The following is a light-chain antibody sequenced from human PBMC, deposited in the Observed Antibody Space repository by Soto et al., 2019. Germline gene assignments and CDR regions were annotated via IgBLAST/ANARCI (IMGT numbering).Light chain of an antibody. J-gene: IGKJ4*01. CDR2: AAS. V-gene: IGKV1-9*01. CDR1: QGIGSY. CDR3: QRYNAYPLT. Sequence: IQLTQSPSSLSASVGDRVTITCRASQGIGSYLAWYQQKPGEAPKLLIFAASTLQSGVPSRFSGSGSGTEFTLTISSLQPDDYATYYCQRYNAYPLTIGGGTKVDIK.